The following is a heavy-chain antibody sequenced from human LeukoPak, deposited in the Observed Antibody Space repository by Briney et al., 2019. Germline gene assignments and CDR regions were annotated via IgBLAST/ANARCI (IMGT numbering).Heavy chain of an antibody. D-gene: IGHD3-16*01. J-gene: IGHJ4*02. CDR2: INWNGGST. CDR3: ARFWDGDVMITFGGVIDY. Sequence: PGGSLRLSCAASGFTFDDYGMSWVRQAPGKGLEWVSGINWNGGSTGYADSVKGRFTISRDNAKNSLYLQMNSLRAEDTALYYCARFWDGDVMITFGGVIDYWGQGTLVTVSS. V-gene: IGHV3-20*04. CDR1: GFTFDDYG.